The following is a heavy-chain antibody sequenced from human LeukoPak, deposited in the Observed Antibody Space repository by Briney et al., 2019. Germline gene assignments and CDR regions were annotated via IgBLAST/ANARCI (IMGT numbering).Heavy chain of an antibody. J-gene: IGHJ4*02. Sequence: SENLSLTCAVYGGSFSGYYWSWIRQPPGKGLEWIGEINHSGSTNYNPSLKSRVTISVDTSKNQFSLKLSSVTAADTAVYYCARGRGHYGSGSSLAYWGQGTLVTVSS. CDR3: ARGRGHYGSGSSLAY. V-gene: IGHV4-34*01. CDR2: INHSGST. CDR1: GGSFSGYY. D-gene: IGHD3-10*01.